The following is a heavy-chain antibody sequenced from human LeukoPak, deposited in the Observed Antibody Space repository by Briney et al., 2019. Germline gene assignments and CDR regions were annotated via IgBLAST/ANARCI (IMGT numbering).Heavy chain of an antibody. CDR1: GGSFSGYY. V-gene: IGHV4-34*01. CDR3: ARVGVRELVLNFGY. J-gene: IGHJ4*02. CDR2: INHSGST. D-gene: IGHD6-13*01. Sequence: PSETLSLTCAVYGGSFSGYYWSWIRQPPGKGLEWIGEINHSGSTNYNPSLKSRVTISVDTSKNQFSLRLSSVTAADTAVYYCARVGVRELVLNFGYWGQGTLVTVSS.